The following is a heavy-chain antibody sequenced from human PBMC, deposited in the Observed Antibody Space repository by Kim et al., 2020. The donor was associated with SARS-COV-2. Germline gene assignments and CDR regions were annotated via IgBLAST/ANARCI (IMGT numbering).Heavy chain of an antibody. Sequence: EGSLRLSCAASGFTVSNNYMSWVRQAPGKGLEWVSVIYSGGGTDYADSVKGRFTVSRDKSKNILYLQMNSLGAEDTAVYYCASENLYYDSSGYNPGSFD. CDR3: ASENLYYDSSGYNPGSFD. D-gene: IGHD3-22*01. J-gene: IGHJ3*02. CDR1: GFTVSNNY. CDR2: IYSGGGT. V-gene: IGHV3-66*01.